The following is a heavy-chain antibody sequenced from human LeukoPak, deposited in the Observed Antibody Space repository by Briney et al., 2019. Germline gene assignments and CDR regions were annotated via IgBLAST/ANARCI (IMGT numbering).Heavy chain of an antibody. Sequence: GGSLRLSCAASGFTFSSYAMSWVRQAPGKGLEWVSAISSSGSTRCYADSVKGRFTISRDNAKNSLYLQMNSLRAEDTAVYYCARSPSVLRFLEWLPLFDYWGQGTLVTVSS. V-gene: IGHV3-21*04. CDR3: ARSPSVLRFLEWLPLFDY. CDR1: GFTFSSYA. J-gene: IGHJ4*02. CDR2: ISSSGSTR. D-gene: IGHD3-3*01.